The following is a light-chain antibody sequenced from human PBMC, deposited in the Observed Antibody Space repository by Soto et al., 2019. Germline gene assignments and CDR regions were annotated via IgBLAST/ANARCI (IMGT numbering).Light chain of an antibody. CDR3: QQYNHWHRT. J-gene: IGKJ1*01. CDR2: DAY. CDR1: QSIGGN. V-gene: IGKV3-15*01. Sequence: EIVMTQSPATLSVSPGERATLSCRASQSIGGNVAWYQQKPGQAPRLLIYDAYTRATGIPARFSGSGSGTEFTLSISSLQYEDFEVYFCQQYNHWHRTLGLGTKVDIK.